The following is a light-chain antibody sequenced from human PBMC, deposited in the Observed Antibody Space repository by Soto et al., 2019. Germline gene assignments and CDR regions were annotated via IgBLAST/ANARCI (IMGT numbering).Light chain of an antibody. CDR2: LGS. Sequence: DILMTQSPISLPVTPGEPASISCWSSRGLLHSTGKNYLDWFLQKPGQSPKLLIYLGSNRASGVPDRFSGSGSGTNFTLRISRGEAEDVGVYYCMQALQSPRTFGRGTKVDIK. V-gene: IGKV2-28*01. CDR3: MQALQSPRT. J-gene: IGKJ1*01. CDR1: RGLLHSTGKNY.